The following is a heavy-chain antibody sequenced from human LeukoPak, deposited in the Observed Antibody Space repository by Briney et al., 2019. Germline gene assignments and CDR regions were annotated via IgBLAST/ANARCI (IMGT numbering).Heavy chain of an antibody. V-gene: IGHV3-23*01. J-gene: IGHJ5*02. CDR1: GFTFDDYG. Sequence: GGSLRLSCAASGFTFDDYGMSWVRQAPGRGLEWVSSIRPSGDNTYYGDSVKGRSTISRDNSKNTVYLQMNNMRVDDTAVYYCARVAGWHWFDPWGQGTLVTVSS. CDR2: IRPSGDNT. CDR3: ARVAGWHWFDP. D-gene: IGHD6-19*01.